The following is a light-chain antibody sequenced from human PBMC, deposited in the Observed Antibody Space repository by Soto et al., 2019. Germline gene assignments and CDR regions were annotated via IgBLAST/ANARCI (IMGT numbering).Light chain of an antibody. V-gene: IGKV3-15*01. J-gene: IGKJ4*01. CDR2: GAS. Sequence: EIVMTQSPATLYVSPGERATLACRASQSVNSNLAWYQQKPGQAPRPLIYGASTRATGIPARFSGSGSGTEFTLTISSLQSEDFAVYYCQQYNNWPPLTFGGGTKVEIK. CDR3: QQYNNWPPLT. CDR1: QSVNSN.